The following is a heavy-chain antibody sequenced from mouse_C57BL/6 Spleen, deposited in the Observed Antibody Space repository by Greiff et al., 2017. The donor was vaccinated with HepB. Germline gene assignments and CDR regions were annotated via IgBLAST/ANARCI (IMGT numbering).Heavy chain of an antibody. D-gene: IGHD2-5*01. Sequence: EVKLVESGPVLVKPGASVKMSCKASGYTFTDYYMNWVKQSHGKSLEWIGVINPYNGGTSYNQKFKGKATLTVDKSSSTAYMELNSLTSEDSAVYYCARGRYSNDYWGQGTTLTVSS. J-gene: IGHJ2*01. CDR3: ARGRYSNDY. CDR1: GYTFTDYY. CDR2: INPYNGGT. V-gene: IGHV1-19*01.